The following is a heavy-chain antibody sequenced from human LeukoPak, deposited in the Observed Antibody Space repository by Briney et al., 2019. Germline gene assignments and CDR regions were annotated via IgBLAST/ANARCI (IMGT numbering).Heavy chain of an antibody. V-gene: IGHV4-59*08. D-gene: IGHD2-15*01. CDR2: IYYSGST. J-gene: IGHJ3*02. CDR3: ALRGLYCSASTCGGALHI. Sequence: PGETLSLSCTVSGGTISSYSWSWVRQPPGKGLEWIGYIYYSGSTNYNPSLKSRVTRSVDTSKTQFSLKLSSVTAADTAVYYCALRGLYCSASTCGGALHIWGQGTMVTVSS. CDR1: GGTISSYS.